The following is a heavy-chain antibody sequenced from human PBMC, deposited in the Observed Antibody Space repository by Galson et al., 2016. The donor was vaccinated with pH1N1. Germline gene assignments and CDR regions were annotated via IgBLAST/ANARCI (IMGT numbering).Heavy chain of an antibody. V-gene: IGHV1-69*04. CDR3: ARDGEGYYMDV. CDR1: GDTFNYYT. J-gene: IGHJ6*03. Sequence: SVKVSCKASGDTFNYYTINWVRQAPGQGLQWMGRIIPVLGLPTYAQTFQGRVTISADKSTTTVHMHLSSLRSEDTAVYYCARDGEGYYMDVWGKGTTVIVSS. D-gene: IGHD7-27*01. CDR2: IIPVLGLP.